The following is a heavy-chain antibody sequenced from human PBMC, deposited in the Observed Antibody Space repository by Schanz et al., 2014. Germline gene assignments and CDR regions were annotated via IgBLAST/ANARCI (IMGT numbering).Heavy chain of an antibody. CDR3: AKLSSSGRLAGYFDY. J-gene: IGHJ4*02. CDR1: GFTFTTHS. Sequence: EVQLVESGGGLVQPGGSLRLSCAASGFTFTTHSMTWVRQAPGKGLEWVSGISGSGGSTYYADSVKGRFTISRDNSKNTLYLQMSSLRAEDTAIYYCAKLSSSGRLAGYFDYWGQGALVTVSS. D-gene: IGHD6-19*01. CDR2: ISGSGGST. V-gene: IGHV3-23*04.